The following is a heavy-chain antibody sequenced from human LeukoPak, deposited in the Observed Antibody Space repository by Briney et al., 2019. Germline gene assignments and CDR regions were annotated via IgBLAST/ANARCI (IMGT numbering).Heavy chain of an antibody. Sequence: SETLSLTCTVSGGSISRYYWSWIRQPPGKGLEWIGYIYYSGSTNYNPSLKSRVTISLDTSKNQFSLKLSSVTAADTAVYYCARVYHDSSGYYFAFDIWGQGTMVTVSS. CDR3: ARVYHDSSGYYFAFDI. CDR2: IYYSGST. D-gene: IGHD3-22*01. CDR1: GGSISRYY. J-gene: IGHJ3*02. V-gene: IGHV4-59*01.